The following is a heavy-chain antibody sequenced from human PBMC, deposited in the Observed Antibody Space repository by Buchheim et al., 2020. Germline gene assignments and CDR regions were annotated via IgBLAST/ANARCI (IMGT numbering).Heavy chain of an antibody. CDR1: GFTFSSYW. Sequence: EVQLVESGGGLVQPGGSLRLSCAASGFTFSSYWMSWVRQAPGKGLECVANIKQDGSEKYYVDSVKGRFTISRDNAKNSLYLQMNSLRAEDTAVYYCARDVVPAARNYYGMDVWGQGTT. V-gene: IGHV3-7*01. J-gene: IGHJ6*02. D-gene: IGHD2-2*01. CDR2: IKQDGSEK. CDR3: ARDVVPAARNYYGMDV.